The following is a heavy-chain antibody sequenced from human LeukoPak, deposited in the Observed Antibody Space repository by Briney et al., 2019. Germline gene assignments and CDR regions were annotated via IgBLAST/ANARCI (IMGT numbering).Heavy chain of an antibody. CDR1: GFTVSSNY. Sequence: PGGSLRLSCAASGFTVSSNYMSWVRQAPGKGLEWVSVIFSGGSTYYADSVKGRFTISRDNSKNTLHLQMNSLRAEDTAVYYCARQKSRSNFQHWGQGTLVTVSS. CDR3: ARQKSRSNFQH. V-gene: IGHV3-53*01. D-gene: IGHD1-14*01. CDR2: IFSGGST. J-gene: IGHJ1*01.